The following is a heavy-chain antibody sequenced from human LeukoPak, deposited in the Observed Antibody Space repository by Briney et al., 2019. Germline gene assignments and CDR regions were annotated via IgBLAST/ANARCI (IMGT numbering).Heavy chain of an antibody. D-gene: IGHD2-2*01. CDR2: ISAYNGNT. CDR3: ARVGDCSSTSCGDDWFDP. J-gene: IGHJ5*02. Sequence: ASVKVSCKASGYTFTSYGISWVRQAPGQGLEWMGWISAYNGNTNYAQKLQGRVTMTTDTSTSTAYMELRSLRSDDTAVYYCARVGDCSSTSCGDDWFDPWGQGTLVTVSS. V-gene: IGHV1-18*01. CDR1: GYTFTSYG.